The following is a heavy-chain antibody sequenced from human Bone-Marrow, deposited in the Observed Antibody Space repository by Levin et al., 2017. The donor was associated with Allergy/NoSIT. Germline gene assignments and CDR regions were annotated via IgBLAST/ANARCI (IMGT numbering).Heavy chain of an antibody. J-gene: IGHJ4*02. D-gene: IGHD3-22*01. CDR2: IYPDDSDI. CDR3: VRPYYDNSGYYRY. CDR1: GYSFTSHW. Sequence: GESLKISCKGSGYSFTSHWIGWVRQMPGKGLEWIGVIYPDDSDIRYSPSFQGQVTISADKSITTAYLQWSSLKASDSAMYFCVRPYYDNSGYYRYWGQGTLVTVTS. V-gene: IGHV5-51*01.